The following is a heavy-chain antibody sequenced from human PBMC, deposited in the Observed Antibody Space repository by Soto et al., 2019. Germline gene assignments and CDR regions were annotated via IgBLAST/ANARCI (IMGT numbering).Heavy chain of an antibody. D-gene: IGHD3-10*01. CDR1: GFTFSSYA. CDR3: ARGARSGSYPPYGY. V-gene: IGHV3-30-3*01. J-gene: IGHJ4*02. Sequence: GGSLRLSCAASGFTFSSYAMHWVRQAPGKGLEWVAVISYDGSNKYYADSVKGRFTISRDNSKNTLYLQMNSLRAEDTAVYYCARGARSGSYPPYGYWGQGTLVTVSS. CDR2: ISYDGSNK.